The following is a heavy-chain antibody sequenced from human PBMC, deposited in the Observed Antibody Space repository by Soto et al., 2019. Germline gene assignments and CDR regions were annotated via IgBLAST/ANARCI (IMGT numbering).Heavy chain of an antibody. J-gene: IGHJ2*01. CDR3: ARDPRGGGDYRGPASKQRVHWYFDL. CDR2: ISSSSSTI. Sequence: HPGGSLGLSCAASGFTFSSYSMNWVRQAPGKGLEWVSYISSSSSTIYYADSVKGRFTISRDNAKNSLYLQMNSLRAEDTAVYYCARDPRGGGDYRGPASKQRVHWYFDLWGRGTLVTVSS. V-gene: IGHV3-48*01. CDR1: GFTFSSYS. D-gene: IGHD4-17*01.